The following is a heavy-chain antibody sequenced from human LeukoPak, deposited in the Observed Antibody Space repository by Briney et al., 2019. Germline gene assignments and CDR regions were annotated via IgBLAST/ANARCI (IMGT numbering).Heavy chain of an antibody. V-gene: IGHV3-53*01. CDR3: ARDSGYEFDY. CDR1: GFAVCSNY. J-gene: IGHJ4*02. CDR2: IYSGGST. D-gene: IGHD3-22*01. Sequence: GGFRRRSCAAWGFAVCSNYMSWVRQGLGKGLEWVSVIYSGGSTYYADSVKGRFTISRDNSKNTLYLQMNSLRAEDTAVYYCARDSGYEFDYWGQGPLVTVPS.